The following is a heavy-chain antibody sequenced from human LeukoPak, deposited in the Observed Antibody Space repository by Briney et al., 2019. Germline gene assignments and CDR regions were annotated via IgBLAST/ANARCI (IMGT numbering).Heavy chain of an antibody. CDR1: GFTFRSYT. J-gene: IGHJ3*02. CDR3: ARWDI. CDR2: ISCDGSNK. Sequence: RGSLRLSCAASGFTFRSYTIHWVRQAPGKGLEWVAIISCDGSNKYYADSVKGRFTISRDNSKNTLYLQMNSLRAEDTAVYYRARWDIWGQGTMVTVSS. V-gene: IGHV3-30*01.